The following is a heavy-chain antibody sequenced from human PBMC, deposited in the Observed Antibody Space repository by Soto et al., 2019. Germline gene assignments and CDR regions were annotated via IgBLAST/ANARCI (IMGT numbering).Heavy chain of an antibody. CDR2: INAGNGNT. CDR3: ARSISSSWYSNRNWFDP. D-gene: IGHD6-13*01. V-gene: IGHV1-3*01. J-gene: IGHJ5*02. CDR1: GYTFTSYA. Sequence: GASVKVSCKASGYTFTSYAMHWVRQAPGQRLEWMGWINAGNGNTKYSQKFQGRVTITRDTSASTAYMELSSLRSEDTAVYYCARSISSSWYSNRNWFDPWGQGTLVTVSS.